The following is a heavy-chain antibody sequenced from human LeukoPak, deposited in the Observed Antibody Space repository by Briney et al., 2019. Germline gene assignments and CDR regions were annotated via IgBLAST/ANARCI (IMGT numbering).Heavy chain of an antibody. CDR2: INHSGST. CDR3: AREFEYSRSNCLAY. Sequence: SETLSLTCAVYGGSFSGYYWSWLRQPPGKGLEWIGEINHSGSTNYNPSLRSRVTISVDTSKNQFSLKLSSVTAADTAVYYCAREFEYSRSNCLAYWGQGTLVTVSS. CDR1: GGSFSGYY. V-gene: IGHV4-34*01. J-gene: IGHJ4*02. D-gene: IGHD6-6*01.